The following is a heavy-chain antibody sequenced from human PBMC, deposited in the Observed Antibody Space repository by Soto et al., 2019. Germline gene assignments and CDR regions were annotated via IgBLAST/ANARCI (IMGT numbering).Heavy chain of an antibody. CDR2: INHSGST. CDR1: GGSFSGYY. Sequence: SLTCAVYGGSFSGYYWTWIRQPPGTGLECIGEINHSGSTNYNPSLKSRLTISADTSKNQFSLKLSSVTAADTAVYFCARQSEYYYASGRAAPLYGMDVWGQGTTVTVSS. V-gene: IGHV4-34*01. D-gene: IGHD3-10*01. J-gene: IGHJ6*02. CDR3: ARQSEYYYASGRAAPLYGMDV.